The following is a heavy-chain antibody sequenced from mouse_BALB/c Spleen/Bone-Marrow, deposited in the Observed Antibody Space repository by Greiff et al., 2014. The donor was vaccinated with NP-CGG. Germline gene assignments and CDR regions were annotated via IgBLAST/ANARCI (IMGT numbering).Heavy chain of an antibody. CDR1: GYTFTEYS. D-gene: IGHD3-3*01. Sequence: EVKVEQSGPELVKPGASVKISCKASGYTFTEYSMHWVKQSHGKSLEWIGGINPNNGVTSYNQKFKDKATLTVDKSSNTAYMELRSLTSEDSAVYFCARWGWDFATGYWGQGTSVTVSS. J-gene: IGHJ4*01. CDR2: INPNNGVT. V-gene: IGHV1-18*01. CDR3: ARWGWDFATGY.